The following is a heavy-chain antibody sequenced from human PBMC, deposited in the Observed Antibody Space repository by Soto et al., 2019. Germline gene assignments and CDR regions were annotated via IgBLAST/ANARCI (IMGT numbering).Heavy chain of an antibody. Sequence: PGGSLRLSCTASGFTFSAYTFNWVRQAPGKGLEWVSAILQDTATFYADSVRGRFTISRDNSNNMLFLQMNSLRPEDTAVYYCASGPSRATPIAEYFQHWGQGTLVTVSS. J-gene: IGHJ1*01. V-gene: IGHV3-23*05. CDR2: ILQDTAT. CDR1: GFTFSAYT. CDR3: ASGPSRATPIAEYFQH. D-gene: IGHD1-26*01.